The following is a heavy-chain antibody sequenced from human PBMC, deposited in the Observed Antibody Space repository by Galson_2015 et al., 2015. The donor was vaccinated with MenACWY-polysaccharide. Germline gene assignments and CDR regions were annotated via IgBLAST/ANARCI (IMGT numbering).Heavy chain of an antibody. D-gene: IGHD2-15*01. J-gene: IGHJ4*02. CDR1: GFSFSSYG. Sequence: SLRLSCAASGFSFSSYGMHWVRQAPGKGLEWVAVIAYDGSNKYYADAVKGRITISRDNSKNTLYQQMNMLRDEDTAVYYWAKDRNRYCSGGSCDNFDYWGQGTLVTVSS. CDR3: AKDRNRYCSGGSCDNFDY. V-gene: IGHV3-30*18. CDR2: IAYDGSNK.